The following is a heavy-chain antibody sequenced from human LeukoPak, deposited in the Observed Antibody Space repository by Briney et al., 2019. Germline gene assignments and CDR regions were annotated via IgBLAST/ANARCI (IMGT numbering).Heavy chain of an antibody. V-gene: IGHV1-8*01. CDR1: GYTFTSYD. Sequence: ASVKVSCKASGYTFTSYDINWVRQATGQGLEWMGWMNPNSGNTGYAQKFQGRVTMTRNTSISTAYMELSSLRSEDTAVYYCARVYYYGSGSYYYDAFDVWGQGTMVTVSS. J-gene: IGHJ3*01. CDR3: ARVYYYGSGSYYYDAFDV. D-gene: IGHD3-10*01. CDR2: MNPNSGNT.